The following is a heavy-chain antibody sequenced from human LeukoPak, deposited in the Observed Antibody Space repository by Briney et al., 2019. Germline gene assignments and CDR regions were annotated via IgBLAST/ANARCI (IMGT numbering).Heavy chain of an antibody. CDR1: GFTFSSSA. D-gene: IGHD3-10*01. V-gene: IGHV3-64D*06. Sequence: QPGGSLRLSCSASGFTFSSSAVYWVRQAPGKGLEYVSAFSSDGSSTFYADYVKGRFTISRDNSKNMLYLQMSSLRADDTAVYYCVKTLKYYGSGRGLFDSWGQGILVTVSS. CDR3: VKTLKYYGSGRGLFDS. J-gene: IGHJ4*02. CDR2: FSSDGSST.